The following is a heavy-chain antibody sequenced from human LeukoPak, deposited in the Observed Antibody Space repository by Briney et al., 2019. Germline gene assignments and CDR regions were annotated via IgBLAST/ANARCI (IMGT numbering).Heavy chain of an antibody. CDR3: ARVGLARGLDYYDSSGYNYYFDY. J-gene: IGHJ4*02. CDR2: IYTGGST. Sequence: SETLSLTCTVSGGSISSYYWSWSRQPPGKGLGWIGYIYTGGSTNYNPSLKSRVTISVDTSKNQLSLKLSSVTAADTAVYYCARVGLARGLDYYDSSGYNYYFDYWGQGTLVTVSS. D-gene: IGHD3-22*01. CDR1: GGSISSYY. V-gene: IGHV4-4*09.